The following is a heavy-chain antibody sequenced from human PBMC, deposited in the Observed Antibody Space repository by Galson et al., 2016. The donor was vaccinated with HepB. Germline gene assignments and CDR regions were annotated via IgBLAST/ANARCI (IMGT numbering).Heavy chain of an antibody. V-gene: IGHV5-51*01. D-gene: IGHD5-12*01. Sequence: QSGAEVKKPGQSLKISCKGSEYSFTRHWIAWVRQMPGKGLEWMGIIYPGDSDTRYSPSFQGQVTISVDKSTSTAYLQWSSLKASDTAIYYRARIFTGYDSYFDYWGQGTLVTVSS. CDR3: ARIFTGYDSYFDY. J-gene: IGHJ4*02. CDR1: EYSFTRHW. CDR2: IYPGDSDT.